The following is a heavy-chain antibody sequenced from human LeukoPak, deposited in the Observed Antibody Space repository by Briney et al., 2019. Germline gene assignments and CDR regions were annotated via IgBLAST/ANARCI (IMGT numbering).Heavy chain of an antibody. CDR1: GFTLSSYG. CDR3: AESAGPSNWFDP. CDR2: ISYEGSNK. V-gene: IGHV3-30*18. J-gene: IGHJ5*02. Sequence: SGRCLRLSCAASGFTLSSYGMHWVRQAPGKGLEWVAVISYEGSNKYYADSVKGRFTIPRDNSKNTLYLQMNSLRAEHTAVYYCAESAGPSNWFDPWGQGTLVTVSP. D-gene: IGHD6-13*01.